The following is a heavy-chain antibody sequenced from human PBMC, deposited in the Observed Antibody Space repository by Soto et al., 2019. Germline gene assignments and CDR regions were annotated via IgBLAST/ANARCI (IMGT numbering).Heavy chain of an antibody. D-gene: IGHD3-22*01. CDR3: ARLRYYYDSRRTSAVFDY. J-gene: IGHJ4*02. CDR1: GGSINSYY. Sequence: PSETLSLTCTVSGGSINSYYWSWIRQPPGKGLAWIGYIYYSVSTNYNPSLKSRVTISVDTSKNQFSLKLSSVTAADPAVYYCARLRYYYDSRRTSAVFDYWGPGTMVAVSS. V-gene: IGHV4-59*01. CDR2: IYYSVST.